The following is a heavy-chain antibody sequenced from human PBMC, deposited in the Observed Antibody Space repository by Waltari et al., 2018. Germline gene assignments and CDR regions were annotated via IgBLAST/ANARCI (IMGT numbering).Heavy chain of an antibody. V-gene: IGHV4-39*01. CDR3: ARPGRVGGGSLMGLDY. CDR2: FIYKANT. J-gene: IGHJ4*02. Sequence: QLQLQESGPGLVKASETLSLTCSVSGGSISGTSYYWGWLRQPPGKGLGCIGGFIYKANTYDTPALKSRITIAVDTSKNQFSLQLTSVTAADTAMYYCARPGRVGGGSLMGLDYWGQGTLVTVSS. D-gene: IGHD2-15*01. CDR1: GGSISGTSYY.